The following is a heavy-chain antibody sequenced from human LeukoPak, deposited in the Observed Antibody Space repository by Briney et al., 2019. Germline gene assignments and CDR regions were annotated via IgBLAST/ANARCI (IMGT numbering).Heavy chain of an antibody. V-gene: IGHV3-23*01. J-gene: IGHJ4*02. CDR1: GFTFSSCA. Sequence: GGSLRLSCAASGFTFSSCAMNWVRQAPGKGLEWVLGISGSGGITHYADSVRGRFTISRDNSKNTLYLQMNSLRAEDTAVYYCAKDPTDFDSSGQTYFDYWGQGTLVTVSS. CDR2: ISGSGGIT. D-gene: IGHD3-22*01. CDR3: AKDPTDFDSSGQTYFDY.